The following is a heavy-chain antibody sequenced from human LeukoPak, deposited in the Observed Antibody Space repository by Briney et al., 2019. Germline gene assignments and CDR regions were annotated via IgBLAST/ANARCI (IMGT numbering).Heavy chain of an antibody. Sequence: ASVKVSCKASGYTFTSYDINWVRQAPGQGLEYMGWISAYNGNTNYAQKPQGRVTMTTDTSTSTAYMELRSLKSDDTAVYYCARDRDYMFDHWGQGTLVTVST. CDR1: GYTFTSYD. D-gene: IGHD4-11*01. J-gene: IGHJ4*02. CDR2: ISAYNGNT. CDR3: ARDRDYMFDH. V-gene: IGHV1-18*01.